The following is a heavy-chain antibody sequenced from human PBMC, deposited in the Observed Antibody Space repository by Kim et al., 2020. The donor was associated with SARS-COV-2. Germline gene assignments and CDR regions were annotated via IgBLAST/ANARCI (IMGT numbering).Heavy chain of an antibody. D-gene: IGHD3-9*01. Sequence: GGSLRLSCAASGFTFSDYSMNWVRQAPGKGLEWVSSISTSRSYIYYADSLKGRFTISRDNAMNSLFLQMNSLRAEDTAVYYCARGEYYDILTGTINDAFHIWGQGTMVTVSS. J-gene: IGHJ3*02. CDR3: ARGEYYDILTGTINDAFHI. CDR2: ISTSRSYI. CDR1: GFTFSDYS. V-gene: IGHV3-21*01.